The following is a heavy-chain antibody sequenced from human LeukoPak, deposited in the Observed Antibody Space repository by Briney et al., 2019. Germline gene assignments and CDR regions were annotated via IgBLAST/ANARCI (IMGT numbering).Heavy chain of an antibody. J-gene: IGHJ4*02. D-gene: IGHD5-24*01. Sequence: SDPLPLTYTVSCGYRRRGSDYWSWRRPPPGKGLEWIGEINNMGSTNYNPSLKSRVTISVDTSKNQFSLKLSSVAAADTAVYYCARGRVEMATIYYFDYWGQGTLVTVSS. CDR2: INNMGST. CDR3: ARGRVEMATIYYFDY. CDR1: CGYRRRGSDY. V-gene: IGHV4-61*01.